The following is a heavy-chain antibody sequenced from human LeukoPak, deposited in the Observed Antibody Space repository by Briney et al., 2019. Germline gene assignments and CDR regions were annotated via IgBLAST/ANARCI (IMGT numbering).Heavy chain of an antibody. CDR2: IYTSGST. V-gene: IGHV4-61*02. CDR3: ARSGLYYYDRGFDY. J-gene: IGHJ4*02. CDR1: GGSISSGSYY. Sequence: SETLSLTCTVSGGSISSGSYYWSWIRQPAGKGLEWIGRIYTSGSTNYNPSLKSPVTISVDTSKNQFSLKLSSVTAADTAVYYCARSGLYYYDRGFDYWGQGTLVTVSS. D-gene: IGHD3-22*01.